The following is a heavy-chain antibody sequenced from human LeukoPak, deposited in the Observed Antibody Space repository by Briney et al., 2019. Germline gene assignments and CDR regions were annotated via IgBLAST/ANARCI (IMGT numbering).Heavy chain of an antibody. D-gene: IGHD6-19*01. Sequence: SETLSLTCTVSGGSISSTSYYWGWVRQPPGKGLEWIGSIYYSGNTYYNPSLKSRVAISVDTSKNQFSAKLSSVTAADTAVYYCARRVVYSSGWFDYWGQGTLVTVSS. CDR2: IYYSGNT. V-gene: IGHV4-39*01. CDR1: GGSISSTSYY. CDR3: ARRVVYSSGWFDY. J-gene: IGHJ4*02.